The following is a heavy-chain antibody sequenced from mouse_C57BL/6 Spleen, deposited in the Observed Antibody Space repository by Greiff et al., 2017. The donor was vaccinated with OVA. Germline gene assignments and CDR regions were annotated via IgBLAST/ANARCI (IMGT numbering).Heavy chain of an antibody. CDR1: GYSITSGYY. CDR3: ARAEGLRRYWYFDV. CDR2: ISYDGSN. Sequence: EVKLMESGPGLVKPSQSLSLTCSVTGYSITSGYYWNWIRQFPGNKLEWMGYISYDGSNNYNPSLKNRISITRDTSKNQFFLKLNSVTTEDTATYYCARAEGLRRYWYFDVWGTGTTVTVSS. D-gene: IGHD2-4*01. V-gene: IGHV3-6*01. J-gene: IGHJ1*03.